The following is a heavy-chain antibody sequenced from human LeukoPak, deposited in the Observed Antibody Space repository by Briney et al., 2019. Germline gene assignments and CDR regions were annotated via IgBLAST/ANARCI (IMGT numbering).Heavy chain of an antibody. V-gene: IGHV4-34*01. Sequence: SETLSLTCAVYGGSFSGYYWSWIRQPPGKGLEWIGEINHSGSTYYNPSLKSRVTISVDTSKNQFSLKLSSVTAADTAVYYCARMGIRYGSGSHFIYWGQGTLVTVSS. D-gene: IGHD3-10*01. CDR2: INHSGST. J-gene: IGHJ4*02. CDR1: GGSFSGYY. CDR3: ARMGIRYGSGSHFIY.